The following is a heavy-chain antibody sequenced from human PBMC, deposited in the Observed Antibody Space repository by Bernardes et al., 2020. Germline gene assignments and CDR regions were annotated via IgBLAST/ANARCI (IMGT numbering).Heavy chain of an antibody. Sequence: GGSLRLSCAASGFTFRNYALTWVRQAPGKGLEWVSAISASGGSTYYADSVKGRFTVSRNNSNNTLYLQLNSLRAEDTAVYYWAKTHLGYWGQGALVTVSS. CDR1: GFTFRNYA. J-gene: IGHJ4*02. D-gene: IGHD3-3*01. CDR2: ISASGGST. V-gene: IGHV3-23*01. CDR3: AKTHLGY.